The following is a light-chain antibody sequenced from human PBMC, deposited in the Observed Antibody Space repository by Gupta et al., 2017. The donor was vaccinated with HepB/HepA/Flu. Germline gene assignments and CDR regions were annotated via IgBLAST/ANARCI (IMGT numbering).Light chain of an antibody. J-gene: IGKJ2*01. CDR2: AAS. V-gene: IGKV1-39*01. CDR1: ESIGNY. Sequence: DIHLPQSPSSLSASVVDRVTIPCRASESIGNYFNWYQLKPGTAPKLLIYAASRWDSGVPARFSGSGSETDFTLTISSVQAEDLAIYYCQQTYRTPHTFGQGTKLEMK. CDR3: QQTYRTPHT.